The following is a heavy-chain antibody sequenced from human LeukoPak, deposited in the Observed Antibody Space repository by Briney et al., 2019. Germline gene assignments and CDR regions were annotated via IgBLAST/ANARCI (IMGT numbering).Heavy chain of an antibody. CDR2: IYYSGST. V-gene: IGHV4-30-4*08. Sequence: SETLSLTCTVSGGSISSGDYYWSWIRQPPGKGLEWIGYIYYSGSTYYNPSLKSRVTISVDTSKNQFSLKLSSVTAADTAVYYCARLWGLYSSGWYLDYWGQGTLVTVSS. CDR1: GGSISSGDYY. J-gene: IGHJ4*02. D-gene: IGHD6-19*01. CDR3: ARLWGLYSSGWYLDY.